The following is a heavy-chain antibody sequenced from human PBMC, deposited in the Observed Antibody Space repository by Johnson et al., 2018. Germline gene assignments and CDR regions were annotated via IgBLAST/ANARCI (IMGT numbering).Heavy chain of an antibody. D-gene: IGHD6-19*01. CDR1: GFTFSSYA. Sequence: VQLVESGGGVVQPGRSLRLSCAAYGFTFSSYAMHWVRQAPGKGLEWVAVISYDGSNQYYADSVKGRFTISSDNSKNTLYLQMNSLRAEDTAVYYLVSRVGAGYISDGMTTYFQHWGQGTLVTVSS. V-gene: IGHV3-30-3*01. J-gene: IGHJ1*01. CDR3: VSRVGAGYISDGMTTYFQH. CDR2: ISYDGSNQ.